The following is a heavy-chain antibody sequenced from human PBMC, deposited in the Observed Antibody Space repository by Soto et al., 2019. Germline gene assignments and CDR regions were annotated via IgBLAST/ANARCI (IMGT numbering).Heavy chain of an antibody. Sequence: GPGVKKPGASVKVSCKASGYTFTSYAISWVRQAPGQGPEWMGWISGYNGNTKYAQNLQDRIIMTTDTSTTTAYMELRSLTSDDTAVYYCARERGWYFDLWGRGTLVTVSS. CDR3: ARERGWYFDL. CDR1: GYTFTSYA. CDR2: ISGYNGNT. J-gene: IGHJ2*01. V-gene: IGHV1-18*01. D-gene: IGHD3-10*01.